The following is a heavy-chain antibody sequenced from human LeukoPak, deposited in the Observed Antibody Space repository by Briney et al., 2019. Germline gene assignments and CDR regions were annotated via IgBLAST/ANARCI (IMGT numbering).Heavy chain of an antibody. V-gene: IGHV3-48*03. D-gene: IGHD2-2*01. J-gene: IGHJ6*03. Sequence: GGSLRLSCAASGFTFSSYEMNWVRQAPGKGLEWVSYISSSGSTIYYADSVKGRFTISRDNAKNSLYLQMNSLRAGDTALYYCARGNCSSTSCGSPDYYYYMDVWGKGTTVTVSS. CDR2: ISSSGSTI. CDR3: ARGNCSSTSCGSPDYYYYMDV. CDR1: GFTFSSYE.